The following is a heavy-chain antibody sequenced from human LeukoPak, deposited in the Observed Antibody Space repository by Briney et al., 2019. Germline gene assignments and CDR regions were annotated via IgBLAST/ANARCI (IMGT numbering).Heavy chain of an antibody. V-gene: IGHV4-39*01. CDR3: AGWSSGSSAYDI. Sequence: SETLSLTCTVSGGSISSSSYYWSWIRQPPGKGLERLGSIFHSGSTYYSPSFKSRVTISADTSKNQFSLRLPSVTAADTAVYYCAGWSSGSSAYDIWGPGTMVTVSS. CDR1: GGSISSSSYY. D-gene: IGHD1-14*01. CDR2: IFHSGST. J-gene: IGHJ3*02.